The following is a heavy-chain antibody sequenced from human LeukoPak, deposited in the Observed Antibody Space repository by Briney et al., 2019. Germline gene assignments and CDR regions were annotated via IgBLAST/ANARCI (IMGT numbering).Heavy chain of an antibody. J-gene: IGHJ5*02. CDR1: GGSISSYY. CDR2: IYYSGST. D-gene: IGHD6-6*01. Sequence: SETLSLTCTVSGGSISSYYWSWIRQPPGKGLEWIGSIYYSGSTYYNPSLKSRVTISVDTSKNQFSLKLSSVTAADTAVYYCARDSSSFSFDPWGQGTLVTVSS. CDR3: ARDSSSFSFDP. V-gene: IGHV4-39*07.